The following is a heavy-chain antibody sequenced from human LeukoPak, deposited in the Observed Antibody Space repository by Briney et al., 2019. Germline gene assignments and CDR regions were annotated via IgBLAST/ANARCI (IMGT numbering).Heavy chain of an antibody. CDR2: ISGSGGST. V-gene: IGHV3-23*01. Sequence: ETLSLTCAVYGGSFSGYYWSWIRQPPGKGLEWVSAISGSGGSTYYADPVKGRFTISRDNSKNTLYLQMNSLRAEDTAVYYCAKEWNYYGSGSYIGDWGQGTLVTVSS. CDR3: AKEWNYYGSGSYIGD. CDR1: GGSFSGYY. D-gene: IGHD3-10*01. J-gene: IGHJ4*02.